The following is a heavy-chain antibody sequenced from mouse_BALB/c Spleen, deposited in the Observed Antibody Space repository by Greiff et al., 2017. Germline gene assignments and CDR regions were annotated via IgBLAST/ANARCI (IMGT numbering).Heavy chain of an antibody. CDR2: ISYSGST. Sequence: EVKVEESGPGLVKPSQSLSLTCTVTGYSITSDYAWNWIRQFPGNKLEWMGYISYSGSTSYNPSLKSRISITRDTSKNQFFLQLNSVTTEDTATYYCARRVYYGSSYVFYYAMDYWGQGTSVTVSS. J-gene: IGHJ4*01. V-gene: IGHV3-2*02. CDR3: ARRVYYGSSYVFYYAMDY. D-gene: IGHD1-1*01. CDR1: GYSITSDYA.